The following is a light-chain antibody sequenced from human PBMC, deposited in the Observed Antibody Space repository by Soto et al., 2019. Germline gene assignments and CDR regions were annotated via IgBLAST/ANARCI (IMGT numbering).Light chain of an antibody. J-gene: IGKJ1*01. V-gene: IGKV1-5*01. Sequence: DIQMTQSPSTLSASVGDRVTIACRASRSISPWLAWYQQKPGKPPKLLIYGASSLAAGVPSRFSGSGSGTDFPLTISSLQPDDFASYYCQQYSSSTTFGQGPKVEIK. CDR1: RSISPW. CDR2: GAS. CDR3: QQYSSSTT.